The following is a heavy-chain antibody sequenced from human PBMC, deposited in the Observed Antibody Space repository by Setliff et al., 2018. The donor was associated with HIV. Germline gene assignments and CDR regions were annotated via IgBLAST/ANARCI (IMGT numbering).Heavy chain of an antibody. CDR3: ARFGIGGSSGP. Sequence: SETLSLTCNISGASISSHYWSWIRQSPGKGLEWIGYLYHGGSTNYNPSLKSGSTNYNASLKGRVTISLDTSKNQFSLKLTSVTAADTAVYYCARFGIGGSSGPWGQGTLVTVSS. V-gene: IGHV4-59*11. CDR1: GASISSHY. D-gene: IGHD6-19*01. CDR2: LYHGGST. J-gene: IGHJ5*02.